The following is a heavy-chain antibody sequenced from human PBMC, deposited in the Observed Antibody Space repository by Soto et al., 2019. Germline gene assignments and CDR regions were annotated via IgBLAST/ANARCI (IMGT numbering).Heavy chain of an antibody. V-gene: IGHV3-30-3*01. CDR3: ARDGGIAEYFFDY. J-gene: IGHJ4*02. Sequence: QVQLVESGGGVVQPGRSLRLSCAASGFTFSSYAMHWVRQAPGKGLEWVAVISYDGSNKYYADSVKGRFTISRDNSKNTLYLQMNSLRAEDTAVYYCARDGGIAEYFFDYWGQGTLSPSPQ. CDR1: GFTFSSYA. CDR2: ISYDGSNK. D-gene: IGHD6-13*01.